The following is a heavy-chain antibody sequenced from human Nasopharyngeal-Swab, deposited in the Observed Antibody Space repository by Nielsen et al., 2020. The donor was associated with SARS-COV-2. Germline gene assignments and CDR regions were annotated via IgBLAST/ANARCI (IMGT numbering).Heavy chain of an antibody. Sequence: GESLKISCAASGFTFSSYAMSWVRQARGKGLEWVSANSGSGGSTYYADSVKGRFTISRDNSKNTLYLQMNSLRAEDTAVYYCAADYDILTGYYVTTWGQGTLVTVSS. CDR1: GFTFSSYA. V-gene: IGHV3-23*01. D-gene: IGHD3-9*01. CDR3: AADYDILTGYYVTT. J-gene: IGHJ5*02. CDR2: NSGSGGST.